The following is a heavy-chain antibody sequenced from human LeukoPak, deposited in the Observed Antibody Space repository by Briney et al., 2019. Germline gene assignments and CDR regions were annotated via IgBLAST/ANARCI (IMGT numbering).Heavy chain of an antibody. CDR2: ISYDGSNK. J-gene: IGHJ4*02. V-gene: IGHV3-30-3*01. CDR1: GFTFSSYA. CDR3: ARDQVVPAAPTFDY. D-gene: IGHD2-2*01. Sequence: PGGSLRLSCAASGFTFSSYAMHWVRQAPGKGLEWVAVISYDGSNKYYADSVKGRFTISRDNSKNTLYLQMNSLRAEDTAVYYCARDQVVPAAPTFDYWGQGTLVTVSS.